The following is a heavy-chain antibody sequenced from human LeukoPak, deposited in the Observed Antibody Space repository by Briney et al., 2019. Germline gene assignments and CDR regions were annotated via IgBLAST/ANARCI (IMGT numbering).Heavy chain of an antibody. J-gene: IGHJ4*02. D-gene: IGHD2-15*01. CDR2: ISGSGGST. V-gene: IGHV3-23*01. Sequence: PGGSLRLSCAASGFTFSSYAMGWVRQAPGKGLEWVSAISGSGGSTYYADSVKGRFTISRDNSKNTLYLQMNSLRAEDTAVYYCAKGYCSGGSCFELVYWGQGTLVTVSS. CDR3: AKGYCSGGSCFELVY. CDR1: GFTFSSYA.